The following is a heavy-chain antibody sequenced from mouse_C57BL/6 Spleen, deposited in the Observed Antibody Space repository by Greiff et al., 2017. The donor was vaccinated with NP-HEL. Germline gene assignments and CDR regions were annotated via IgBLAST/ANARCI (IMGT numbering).Heavy chain of an antibody. D-gene: IGHD1-1*01. CDR2: IYPGDGDT. V-gene: IGHV1-82*01. Sequence: QVQLQQSGPELVKPGASVKISCKASGYAFSSSWMNWVKQRPGKGLEWIGRIYPGDGDTNYNGKFKGKATLTADKSSSTAYMQLSSLTSEDSAVYFCASPDYYGSSYPWFAYWGQGTLVTVSA. CDR1: GYAFSSSW. J-gene: IGHJ3*01. CDR3: ASPDYYGSSYPWFAY.